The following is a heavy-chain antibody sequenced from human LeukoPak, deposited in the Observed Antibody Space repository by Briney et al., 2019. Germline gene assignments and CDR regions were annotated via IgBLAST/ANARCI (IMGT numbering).Heavy chain of an antibody. CDR3: ARASRNSVRAFDI. J-gene: IGHJ3*02. D-gene: IGHD4-23*01. Sequence: SETLSLTCTVSGGSIGSYYWSWIRQPPGKGLEWIGYIYYSGSTNYNPSLKSRVTISVDTSKNQFSLKLSSVTAADTAVYYCARASRNSVRAFDIWGQGTMVTVSS. CDR2: IYYSGST. CDR1: GGSIGSYY. V-gene: IGHV4-59*01.